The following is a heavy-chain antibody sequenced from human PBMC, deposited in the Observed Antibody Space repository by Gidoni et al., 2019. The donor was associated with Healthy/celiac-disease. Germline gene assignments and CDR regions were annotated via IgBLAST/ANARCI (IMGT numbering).Heavy chain of an antibody. D-gene: IGHD2-15*01. Sequence: QVQLQQWGAGLLKPSETLSLTCAVYGGSFSGYYWSWIRQPPGKGLEWIGEINHSGSTNYNPSLKSRVTISVDTSKNQFSLKLSSVTAADTAVYYCARVVAATVNFDYWGQGTLVTVSS. J-gene: IGHJ4*02. CDR3: ARVVAATVNFDY. CDR1: GGSFSGYY. V-gene: IGHV4-34*01. CDR2: INHSGST.